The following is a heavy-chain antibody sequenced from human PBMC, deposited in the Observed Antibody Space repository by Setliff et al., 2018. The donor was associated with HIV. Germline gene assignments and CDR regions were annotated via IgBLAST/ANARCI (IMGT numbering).Heavy chain of an antibody. D-gene: IGHD2-21*01. Sequence: LSLTCTVSGGSISTGGYYLSWIRQHPGKGWEWIGYVYNNGGTYYTPSLKSRVTISIDTSKNKFSLKLNSVTAADTAVYFCARASRWGSIPFDYWGQGTLVTVSS. CDR1: GGSISTGGYY. V-gene: IGHV4-31*03. CDR2: VYNNGGT. CDR3: ARASRWGSIPFDY. J-gene: IGHJ4*02.